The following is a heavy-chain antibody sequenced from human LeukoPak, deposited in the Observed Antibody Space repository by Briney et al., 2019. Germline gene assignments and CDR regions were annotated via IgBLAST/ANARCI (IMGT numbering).Heavy chain of an antibody. Sequence: GGSLRLSCAASGFTFSSYSMNWVRQAPGKGLEWVSSISSSSSYIYYADSVKGRFTISRDNAKTSLYLQMNSLRAEDTAVYYCARELNSYGYFDYWGQGTLVTVSS. V-gene: IGHV3-21*01. J-gene: IGHJ4*02. CDR2: ISSSSSYI. CDR1: GFTFSSYS. CDR3: ARELNSYGYFDY. D-gene: IGHD5-18*01.